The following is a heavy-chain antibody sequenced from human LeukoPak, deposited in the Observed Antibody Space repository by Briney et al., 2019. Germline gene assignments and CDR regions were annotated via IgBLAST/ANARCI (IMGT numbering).Heavy chain of an antibody. V-gene: IGHV3-74*01. CDR3: ATRLQHHFDY. Sequence: GGSLRLSCAASGFTYSGFWMYWVRQPPGKGLVWVSRINSDGTTTTYADSVKGRFTISRDNAKNTLYLQMNSLRAEDTAVYYCATRLQHHFDYWGQGTQVTVSS. CDR2: INSDGTTT. J-gene: IGHJ4*02. D-gene: IGHD4-11*01. CDR1: GFTYSGFW.